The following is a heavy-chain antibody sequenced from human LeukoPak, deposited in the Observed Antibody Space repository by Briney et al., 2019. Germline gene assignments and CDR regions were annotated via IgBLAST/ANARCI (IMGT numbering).Heavy chain of an antibody. J-gene: IGHJ4*02. D-gene: IGHD1-7*01. CDR3: AREALTGTRMFDY. CDR2: IGPTGSDR. Sequence: GGSLRLSCTASGLTFSTSGFNWVRQAPGKGLEWVASIGPTGSDRYHADSIKGRFTISRDNANNFLYLQMNSLRAEDTAVYYCAREALTGTRMFDYWGQGTLVTVSS. V-gene: IGHV3-21*06. CDR1: GLTFSTSG.